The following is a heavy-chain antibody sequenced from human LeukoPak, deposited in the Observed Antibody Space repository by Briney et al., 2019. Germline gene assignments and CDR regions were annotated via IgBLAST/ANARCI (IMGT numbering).Heavy chain of an antibody. V-gene: IGHV3-33*06. J-gene: IGHJ4*02. CDR1: GFTFSSYG. Sequence: GRSLRLSCAASGFTFSSYGMRWVRQAPGKGLEWVAVIWYDGSNKYYADSVKGRFTISRDNSKNTLYLQMNSLRAEDTAVYYCANDDSSGYRSGPLDYWGQGTLVTVSS. CDR2: IWYDGSNK. CDR3: ANDDSSGYRSGPLDY. D-gene: IGHD3-22*01.